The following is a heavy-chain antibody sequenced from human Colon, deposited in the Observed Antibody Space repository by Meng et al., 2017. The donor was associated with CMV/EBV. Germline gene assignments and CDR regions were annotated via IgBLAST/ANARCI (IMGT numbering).Heavy chain of an antibody. CDR3: ARGNPMTTVTTVRGSYYYYSMDV. D-gene: IGHD4-17*01. Sequence: GESLKISCAAAEFTFNNFVMSWVRQAPGKGLEWISYISASSATKKYADSVKGRFTISRDFAKNLLYLQLSSLRAEDTAVYYCARGNPMTTVTTVRGSYYYYSMDVWGRGTTVTVSS. V-gene: IGHV3-48*04. CDR1: EFTFNNFV. J-gene: IGHJ6*03. CDR2: ISASSATK.